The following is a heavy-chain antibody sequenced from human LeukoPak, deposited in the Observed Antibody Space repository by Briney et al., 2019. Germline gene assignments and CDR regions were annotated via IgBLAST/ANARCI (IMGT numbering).Heavy chain of an antibody. CDR3: ARLGRGGSYANSAFDI. D-gene: IGHD1-26*01. J-gene: IGHJ3*02. Sequence: SETLSLTCTVSGGSISSSSYYWGWIRQPPGKGLEWIGSIYYSGSTYYNPSLKSRVTISVDTSKNQFSLKLSSVTAADTAVYYCARLGRGGSYANSAFDIWGQGTMVTVSS. CDR1: GGSISSSSYY. CDR2: IYYSGST. V-gene: IGHV4-39*01.